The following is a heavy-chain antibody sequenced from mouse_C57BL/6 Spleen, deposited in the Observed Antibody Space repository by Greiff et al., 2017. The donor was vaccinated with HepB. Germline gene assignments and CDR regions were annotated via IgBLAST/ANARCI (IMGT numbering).Heavy chain of an antibody. J-gene: IGHJ1*03. CDR3: ARKFPGSSWYFDV. D-gene: IGHD1-1*01. V-gene: IGHV1-53*01. Sequence: QVQLQQPGTELVKPGASVKLSCKASGYTFTSYWMHRVKQRPGQGLEWIGNINPSNGGTNYNEKFKSKATLTVDKSSSTAYMQLSSLTSEDSAVYNCARKFPGSSWYFDVWGTGTTVTVSS. CDR2: INPSNGGT. CDR1: GYTFTSYW.